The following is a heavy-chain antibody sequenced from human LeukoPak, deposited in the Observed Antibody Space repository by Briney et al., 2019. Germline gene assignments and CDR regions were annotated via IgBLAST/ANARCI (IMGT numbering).Heavy chain of an antibody. D-gene: IGHD3-22*01. CDR3: AREQDTYYYDSSNPTSDSGAFDI. CDR2: IYSGGST. J-gene: IGHJ3*02. Sequence: GGPLRLSCAASGFTVSSNYMSWVRQAPGKGLEWVSVIYSGGSTYYAASVKGRFTMSGDNSQNTMYLQMNSRRAEDTAVYYCAREQDTYYYDSSNPTSDSGAFDIWGQGTMVTVSS. CDR1: GFTVSSNY. V-gene: IGHV3-66*02.